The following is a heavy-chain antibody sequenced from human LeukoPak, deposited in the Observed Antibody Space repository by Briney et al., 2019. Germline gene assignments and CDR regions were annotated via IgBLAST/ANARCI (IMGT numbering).Heavy chain of an antibody. CDR1: GFTFSSYG. CDR2: ISYDGSNK. CDR3: AKDGSSNAFDI. J-gene: IGHJ3*02. D-gene: IGHD2-15*01. V-gene: IGHV3-30*18. Sequence: PGGSLRLSCAAPGFTFSSYGMHWVRPAPGKGLEWVAVISYDGSNKYYADSVKGRFTISRDNSKNTLYLQMNSLRAEDTAVYYCAKDGSSNAFDIWGQGTMVTVSS.